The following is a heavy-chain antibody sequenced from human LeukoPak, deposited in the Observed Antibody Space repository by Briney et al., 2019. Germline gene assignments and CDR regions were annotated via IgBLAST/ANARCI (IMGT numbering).Heavy chain of an antibody. J-gene: IGHJ1*01. CDR3: AKGSSAARPSLYFQH. D-gene: IGHD6-6*01. Sequence: GGSLRPSCAASGFTFSSYAMHWVRQAPGKGLEWVAVISYDGSNKYYADSVKGRFTISRDNSKNTLYLQMNSLRAEDTAVYYCAKGSSAARPSLYFQHWGQGTLVTVSS. CDR2: ISYDGSNK. V-gene: IGHV3-30-3*01. CDR1: GFTFSSYA.